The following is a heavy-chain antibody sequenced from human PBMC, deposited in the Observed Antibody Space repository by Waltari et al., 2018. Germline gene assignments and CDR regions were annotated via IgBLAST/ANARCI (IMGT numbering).Heavy chain of an antibody. CDR3: ARAADYYDSSGYPQS. CDR2: SIPILGIA. D-gene: IGHD3-22*01. J-gene: IGHJ4*02. Sequence: QVQLVQSGAEVKMPGSSARVSCKASGGTFSSYSISWVRQSPGQGREWMGGSIPILGIANYAQKFQGRVTITADESTSTAYMELSSLRSEDTAVYYCARAADYYDSSGYPQSWGQGTLVTVSS. V-gene: IGHV1-69*04. CDR1: GGTFSSYS.